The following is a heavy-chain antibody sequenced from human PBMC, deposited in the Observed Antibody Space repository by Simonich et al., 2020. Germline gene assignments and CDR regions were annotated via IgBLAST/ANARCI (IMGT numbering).Heavy chain of an antibody. CDR1: GGSISSYY. D-gene: IGHD1-26*01. Sequence: QVRLQESGPGLVKPSETLSLTCTVSGGSISSYYWSWIRQPPGKGLEWIGYIYYSGSTNYNPSRKSRVTIAVDTSKNQFSLKLSSVTAADTAVYYCARSLGYYYYYYGMDVWGQGTTVTVSS. CDR3: ARSLGYYYYYYGMDV. V-gene: IGHV4-59*08. CDR2: IYYSGST. J-gene: IGHJ6*02.